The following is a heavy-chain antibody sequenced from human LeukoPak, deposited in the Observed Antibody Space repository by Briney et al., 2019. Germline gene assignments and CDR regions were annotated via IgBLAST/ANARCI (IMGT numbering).Heavy chain of an antibody. Sequence: PSETLSLTCTVSGGSISSSSYYWGWIRQPPGRGLGGIGSIYDSGSTYYNPSLKSRVTISVDTSKNQFSLKLSSVTAADTAVYYCARHVKDDSGGSCYSFSYWGQGTLVTVSS. CDR2: IYDSGST. V-gene: IGHV4-39*01. J-gene: IGHJ4*02. CDR1: GGSISSSSYY. D-gene: IGHD2-15*01. CDR3: ARHVKDDSGGSCYSFSY.